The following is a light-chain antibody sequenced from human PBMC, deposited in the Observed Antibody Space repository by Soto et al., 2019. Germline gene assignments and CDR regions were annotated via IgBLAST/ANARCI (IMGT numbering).Light chain of an antibody. CDR2: SDS. V-gene: IGLV1-47*02. CDR3: ATWDDSLSGVV. CDR1: SSNIGLNF. J-gene: IGLJ2*01. Sequence: QSVLTQPPSASGTPGQRVTISCSGSSSNIGLNFVYWFQQLPGTAPKLLIFSDSQRPSGVPDRFSGSKSGTSASLAISGLRSEDEADYYCATWDDSLSGVVFGGGTKLTVL.